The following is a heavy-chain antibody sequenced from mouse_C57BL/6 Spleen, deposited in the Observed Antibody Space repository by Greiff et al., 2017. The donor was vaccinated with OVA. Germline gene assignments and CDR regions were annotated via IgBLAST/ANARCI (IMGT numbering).Heavy chain of an antibody. Sequence: EVKLVESGGGLVKPGGSLKLSCAASGFTFSDYGMHWVRQAPEKGLEWVAYISSGSSTIYYADTVKGRFTISRDNSKNTLFLQMTSLRSEDTAMYYCARQGLTGPFDYWGQGTTLTVSS. D-gene: IGHD4-1*01. CDR3: ARQGLTGPFDY. V-gene: IGHV5-17*01. CDR1: GFTFSDYG. CDR2: ISSGSSTI. J-gene: IGHJ2*01.